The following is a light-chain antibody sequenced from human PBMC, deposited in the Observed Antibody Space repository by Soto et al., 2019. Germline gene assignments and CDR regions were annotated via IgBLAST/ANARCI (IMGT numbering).Light chain of an antibody. CDR2: SAS. Sequence: EIVMTQSPATLSVSPGERVTLSCRASQSVSSNLAWYQQKPGQAPRLLIYSASTRATGIPARFSGSGSGTEFTLAITNLQSEDFALYFCQQYVNWPPTFTFGQGTKLEIK. CDR3: QQYVNWPPTFT. J-gene: IGKJ2*01. CDR1: QSVSSN. V-gene: IGKV3-15*01.